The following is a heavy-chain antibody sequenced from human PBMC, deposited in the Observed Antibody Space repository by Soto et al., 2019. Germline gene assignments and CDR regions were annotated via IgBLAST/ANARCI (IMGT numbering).Heavy chain of an antibody. CDR3: ARGGLELLWAV. V-gene: IGHV4-59*01. Sequence: PSETLSLTCTVSGGSISSYYWSWIRQPPGKGLEWIGYIYYSGSTNYNPSLKSRVTISVDTSKNQFSLKLSSVTAADTAVYYCARGGLELLWAVWGQGTTVTVSS. CDR2: IYYSGST. CDR1: GGSISSYY. D-gene: IGHD1-7*01. J-gene: IGHJ6*02.